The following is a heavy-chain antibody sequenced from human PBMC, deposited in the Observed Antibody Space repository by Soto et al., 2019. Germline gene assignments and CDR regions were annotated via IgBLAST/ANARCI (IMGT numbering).Heavy chain of an antibody. J-gene: IGHJ6*02. D-gene: IGHD2-2*01. CDR3: VREDCSSHLCQSSEDFYYGMDV. CDR1: GFTFSNFG. Sequence: QVQLVESGGGVVQPGRSLRLSCEASGFTFSNFGMHWVRQAPGRGLEWVANIWYDGVNRYYADSVRGRFTVSRDNSKNTLYLEINSLRAEDTAVYFCVREDCSSHLCQSSEDFYYGMDVWGQGTTVTVSS. V-gene: IGHV3-33*01. CDR2: IWYDGVNR.